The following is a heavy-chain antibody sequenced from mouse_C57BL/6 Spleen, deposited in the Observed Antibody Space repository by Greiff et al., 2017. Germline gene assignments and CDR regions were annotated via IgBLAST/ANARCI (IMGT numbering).Heavy chain of an antibody. CDR1: GYTFTSYG. CDR2: IYPRSGNT. J-gene: IGHJ4*01. Sequence: QVQLQQSGAELARPGASVKLSCKASGYTFTSYGISWVKQRTGQGLEWIGEIYPRSGNTYYNEKFKGKATLTADKSSSTAYMELRSLTSEDSAVYFCARDSSGYGYYAMDYWGQGTSGTVSS. D-gene: IGHD3-2*02. V-gene: IGHV1-81*01. CDR3: ARDSSGYGYYAMDY.